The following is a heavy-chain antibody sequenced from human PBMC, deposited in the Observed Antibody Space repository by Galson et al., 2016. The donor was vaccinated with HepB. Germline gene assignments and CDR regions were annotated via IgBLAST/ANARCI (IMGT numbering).Heavy chain of an antibody. J-gene: IGHJ4*02. V-gene: IGHV4-39*01. Sequence: ETLSLTCTVSGGSVISSDFYWGWIRQPPGKGLEWIGSIYYTGSAYYNPSLKSRVTLSVDTSKNQFSLKVPSVTAADKAVYYCAGPGMGSYRHWGQGTLVSVSS. CDR1: GGSVISSDFY. D-gene: IGHD3-16*02. CDR3: AGPGMGSYRH. CDR2: IYYTGSA.